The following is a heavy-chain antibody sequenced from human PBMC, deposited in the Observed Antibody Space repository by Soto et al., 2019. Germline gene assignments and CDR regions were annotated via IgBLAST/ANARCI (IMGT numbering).Heavy chain of an antibody. CDR1: GFTFSSYA. Sequence: PGGSLRLSCAASGFTFSSYAMSWVRQAPGKGLEWVSAISGSGGSTYYAGSVKGRFTISRDNSKNTLYLQMNSLRAEDTAVYYSSKDQSLGWFFDFWSGYFPPPSFHHLGQGTLVTVSS. V-gene: IGHV3-23*01. CDR3: SKDQSLGWFFDFWSGYFPPPSFHH. J-gene: IGHJ4*01. CDR2: ISGSGGST. D-gene: IGHD3-3*01.